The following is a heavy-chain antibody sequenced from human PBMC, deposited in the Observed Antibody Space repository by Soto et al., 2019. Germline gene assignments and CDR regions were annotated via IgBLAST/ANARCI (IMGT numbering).Heavy chain of an antibody. Sequence: SVKVSCKASGGTFGNYAISWVRQAPGQGLEWMGGIIPIFGTPNYAQKFQARVTITADRSTSTAYMELSSLRSEDTAVYYCTRGGTMITRVFHNYGMDVWGQGTPVTVSS. V-gene: IGHV1-69*06. D-gene: IGHD3-16*01. CDR3: TRGGTMITRVFHNYGMDV. CDR2: IIPIFGTP. J-gene: IGHJ6*02. CDR1: GGTFGNYA.